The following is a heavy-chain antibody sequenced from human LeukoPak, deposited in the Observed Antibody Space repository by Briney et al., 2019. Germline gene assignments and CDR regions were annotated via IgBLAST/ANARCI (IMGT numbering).Heavy chain of an antibody. CDR1: GFTVSSNY. Sequence: SGGSLRLSSAASGFTVSSNYMSWVRQAPGKGLEWVSVIYSGGSTYYADSVKGRFTISRDNSKNTLYLQMNSLRAEDTAVYYCARGDGGYGDYLLRYWGQGTLVTVSS. V-gene: IGHV3-53*01. CDR3: ARGDGGYGDYLLRY. CDR2: IYSGGST. J-gene: IGHJ4*02. D-gene: IGHD4-17*01.